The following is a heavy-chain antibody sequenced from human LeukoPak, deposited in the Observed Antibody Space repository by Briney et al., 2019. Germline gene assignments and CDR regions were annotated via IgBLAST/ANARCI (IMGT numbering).Heavy chain of an antibody. Sequence: KVSCKASGGTFSSYAISWVRQAPGQGLEWMGGIIPIFGTANYAQKFQGRVTITADKSTSTAYMELSSLRSEDTAVYYCAVAVAGTLFDYWAREPWSPSPQ. CDR2: IIPIFGTA. V-gene: IGHV1-69*06. J-gene: IGHJ4*02. D-gene: IGHD6-19*01. CDR3: AVAVAGTLFDY. CDR1: GGTFSSYA.